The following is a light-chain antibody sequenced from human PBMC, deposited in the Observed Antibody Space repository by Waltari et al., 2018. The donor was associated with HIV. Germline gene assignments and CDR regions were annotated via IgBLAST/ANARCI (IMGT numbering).Light chain of an antibody. Sequence: QSALTQPPSVSGSLGQSVTIPCTGTSSDVGNYNEVSWYQQSPGTAPKLMIYDVSNRPSGVPDRFSGSESGNAASLTIAGLQAEDEADYYCSSFTTSITVVFGGGTKLTVL. J-gene: IGLJ2*01. CDR3: SSFTTSITVV. CDR2: DVS. CDR1: SSDVGNYNE. V-gene: IGLV2-18*02.